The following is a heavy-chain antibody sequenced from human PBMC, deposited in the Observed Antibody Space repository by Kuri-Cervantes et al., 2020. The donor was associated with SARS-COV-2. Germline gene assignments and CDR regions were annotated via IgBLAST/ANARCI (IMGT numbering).Heavy chain of an antibody. CDR2: INHSGST. Sequence: SETLSLTCAVYGGSFSGYYWSWIRQPPGKGLEWIGEINHSGSTNYNPSPKSLVTISVDTSKNQFSLKLSSVTAADTAVYSCASVGHVGATWADFDYWGQGTRVTCYS. D-gene: IGHD1-26*01. CDR3: ASVGHVGATWADFDY. V-gene: IGHV4-34*01. CDR1: GGSFSGYY. J-gene: IGHJ4*02.